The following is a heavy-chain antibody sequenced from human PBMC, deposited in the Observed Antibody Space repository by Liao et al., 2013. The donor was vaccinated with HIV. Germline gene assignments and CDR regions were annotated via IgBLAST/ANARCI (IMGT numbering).Heavy chain of an antibody. V-gene: IGHV4-59*11. CDR3: ARGGTSVTTSGYFDF. CDR1: GDSLSDHY. J-gene: IGHJ4*02. Sequence: QVQLQESGPGLVKPSETLSLTCTVSGDSLSDHYWIWIRQPPGKRMEWIGYVFYSGTTNYNPSLRSRLTISVDTSRNQFSLRLTSVTPADTAIYYCARGGTSVTTSGYFDFWGRGTLVTVSS. CDR2: VFYSGTT. D-gene: IGHD4-17*01.